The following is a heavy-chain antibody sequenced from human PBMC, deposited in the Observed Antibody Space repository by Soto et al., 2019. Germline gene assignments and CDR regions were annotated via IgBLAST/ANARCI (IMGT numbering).Heavy chain of an antibody. CDR1: GGSISSSNW. J-gene: IGHJ5*02. V-gene: IGHV4-4*02. D-gene: IGHD6-13*01. CDR3: AREDTRGSSWFKATNGWSEP. Sequence: ETLSLTCAVSGGSISSSNWWSWVRQPPGKGLEWIGEIYHSGSTNYNPSLKSRVTISVDKSKNQFSLKLSSVTAADTAVYYCAREDTRGSSWFKATNGWSEPWGQGTLVTVS. CDR2: IYHSGST.